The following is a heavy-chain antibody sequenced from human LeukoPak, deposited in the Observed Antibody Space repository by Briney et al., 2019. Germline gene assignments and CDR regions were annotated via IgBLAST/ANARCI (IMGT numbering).Heavy chain of an antibody. D-gene: IGHD6-13*01. J-gene: IGHJ4*02. V-gene: IGHV3-30-3*01. CDR1: GFTFSSYA. Sequence: GGSLRLSCAASGFTFSSYAMHWVRQAPGKGLEWVAVISYDGSNKYYADSVKGRFTISRDNSKNTLYLQMNSLRAEDTAVYYCARVDRRKSVVTGSSLGDYWGQGTLVTVSS. CDR3: ARVDRRKSVVTGSSLGDY. CDR2: ISYDGSNK.